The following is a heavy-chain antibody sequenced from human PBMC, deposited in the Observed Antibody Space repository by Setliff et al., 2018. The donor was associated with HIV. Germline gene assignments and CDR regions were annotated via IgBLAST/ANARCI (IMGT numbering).Heavy chain of an antibody. J-gene: IGHJ4*02. V-gene: IGHV4-34*01. Sequence: PSETLSLTCAVYGGSFRGYYWGWIRQSPGKGLEWIASIRSSGDTYYNPSLQSRVIISVDTSNHQISLELTSVTAADTAVYYCTIPASSLAPNWGRGTQVTVSS. CDR1: GGSFRGYY. CDR2: IRSSGDT. CDR3: TIPASSLAPN.